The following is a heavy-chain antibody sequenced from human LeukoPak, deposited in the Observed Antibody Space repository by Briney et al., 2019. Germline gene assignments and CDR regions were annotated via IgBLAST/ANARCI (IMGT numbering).Heavy chain of an antibody. CDR2: INHSGST. CDR3: ARGDIVVVPAASLMDV. D-gene: IGHD2-2*01. Sequence: PSETLSLTCTVSGGSISSGDYYWSWIRQPPGKGLEWIGEINHSGSTNYNPSLKSRVTISVDTSKNQFSLKLSSVTAADTAVYYCARGDIVVVPAASLMDVWGQGTTVTVSS. CDR1: GGSISSGDYY. J-gene: IGHJ6*02. V-gene: IGHV4-39*07.